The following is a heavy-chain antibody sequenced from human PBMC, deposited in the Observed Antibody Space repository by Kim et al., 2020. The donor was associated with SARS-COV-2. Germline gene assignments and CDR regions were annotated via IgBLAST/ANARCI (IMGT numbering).Heavy chain of an antibody. CDR2: ISWNSGSI. J-gene: IGHJ4*02. Sequence: GGSLRLSCAASGFTFDDYAMHWVRQAPGKGLEWVSGISWNSGSIGYADSVKGRFTISRDNAKNSLYLQMNSLRAEDTALYYCAKAGGVAGKALVYWGQGTLVTVSS. CDR1: GFTFDDYA. V-gene: IGHV3-9*01. D-gene: IGHD6-19*01. CDR3: AKAGGVAGKALVY.